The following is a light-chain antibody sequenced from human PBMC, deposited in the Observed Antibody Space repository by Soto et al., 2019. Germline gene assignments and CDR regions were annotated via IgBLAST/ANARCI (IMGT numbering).Light chain of an antibody. Sequence: DIQMTQSPSSLSASVGDRVTITCRASESISRHLNWYQQKPGKAPKILIYAASSLQNGVSSRLRGSGSGTDFTLTITNLQPEDFATYYCQQTYSTLSITFGQGTRLDI. CDR1: ESISRH. CDR3: QQTYSTLSIT. V-gene: IGKV1-39*01. CDR2: AAS. J-gene: IGKJ5*01.